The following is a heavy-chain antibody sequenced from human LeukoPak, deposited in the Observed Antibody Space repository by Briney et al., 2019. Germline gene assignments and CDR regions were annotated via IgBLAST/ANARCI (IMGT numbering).Heavy chain of an antibody. V-gene: IGHV3-21*01. Sequence: GGSLRLSCAASGFTFSSYSMNWVRQAPGKGLEWVSSISSSSSYIYYADSVKGRFTISRDNAKNTLYLQMNSLRAEDTAVYYCARGGGSGRSNWFDPWGQGTLVTVSS. J-gene: IGHJ5*02. CDR2: ISSSSSYI. D-gene: IGHD6-19*01. CDR3: ARGGGSGRSNWFDP. CDR1: GFTFSSYS.